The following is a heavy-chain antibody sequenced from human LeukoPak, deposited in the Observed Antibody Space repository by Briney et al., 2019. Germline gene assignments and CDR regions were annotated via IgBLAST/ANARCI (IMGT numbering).Heavy chain of an antibody. D-gene: IGHD3-10*01. Sequence: GGSLRLSCAASGFTFSSYAMSWVRQAQRKGLEWDSAISSSGGSTYYADSVKGRFTISRDNSKNTLYLQMNSLRAEDTAVYYCAKEFSMVRGVITHWGQGTLVTVSS. J-gene: IGHJ4*02. CDR3: AKEFSMVRGVITH. CDR2: ISSSGGST. CDR1: GFTFSSYA. V-gene: IGHV3-23*01.